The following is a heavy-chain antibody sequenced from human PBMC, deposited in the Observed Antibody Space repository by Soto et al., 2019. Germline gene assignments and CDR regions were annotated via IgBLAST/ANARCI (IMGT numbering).Heavy chain of an antibody. J-gene: IGHJ4*02. CDR2: IYYSGST. Sequence: QVQLQESGPGLVKPSQILSLTCTVSGDSISSGGYFWNWIRQHPGKGLEWIGYIYYSGSTDYNPSLKSRVTISVDTSKNQFSLKLSSVTAAYTAVYYCARGPGIWGQGTLVTVSS. CDR3: ARGPGI. CDR1: GDSISSGGYF. V-gene: IGHV4-31*03.